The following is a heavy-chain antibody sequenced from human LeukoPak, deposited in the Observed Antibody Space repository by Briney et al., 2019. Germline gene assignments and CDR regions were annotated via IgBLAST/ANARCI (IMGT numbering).Heavy chain of an antibody. V-gene: IGHV3-30*02. Sequence: GGSLRLSCAASEFTFSSYGMHWVRQAPGKGLEWVAFIRCDGSNKYYTDSVKGRFTISRDNSKNTLYLQMNSLRAEDTAVYYCARDLGYYGSGSPLFDYWGQGTLVTVSS. D-gene: IGHD3-10*01. CDR3: ARDLGYYGSGSPLFDY. CDR1: EFTFSSYG. J-gene: IGHJ4*02. CDR2: IRCDGSNK.